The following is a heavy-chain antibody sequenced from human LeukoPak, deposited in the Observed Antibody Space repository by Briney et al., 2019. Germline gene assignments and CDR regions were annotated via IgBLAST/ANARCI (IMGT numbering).Heavy chain of an antibody. J-gene: IGHJ4*02. D-gene: IGHD3-3*01. CDR1: GGSISIYY. Sequence: SETLSLTCTVSGGSISIYYWSCIRQPPGKRLEWIGHIYYSGSTNYNPSLKSRVTISVDTSKNQFSLKLSSVTAADTAVYYCASRSSIWSGYQDTLYYFDSWGQGTLVTVSS. CDR2: IYYSGST. V-gene: IGHV4-59*01. CDR3: ASRSSIWSGYQDTLYYFDS.